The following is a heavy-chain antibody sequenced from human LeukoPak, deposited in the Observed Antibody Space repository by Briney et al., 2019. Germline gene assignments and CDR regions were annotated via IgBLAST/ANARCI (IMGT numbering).Heavy chain of an antibody. Sequence: GGPLRLSCSASGFTFADFTMSWFRQSPGQGLEWVGFIRSKVYGGAPEHAASVAARFTISRDDSTSIAYLQMNSLQAEDTAVYYCARGSGRYVMVDWWGQGTLVTVSS. J-gene: IGHJ4*02. CDR1: GFTFADFT. CDR2: IRSKVYGGAP. CDR3: ARGSGRYVMVDW. V-gene: IGHV3-49*03. D-gene: IGHD6-19*01.